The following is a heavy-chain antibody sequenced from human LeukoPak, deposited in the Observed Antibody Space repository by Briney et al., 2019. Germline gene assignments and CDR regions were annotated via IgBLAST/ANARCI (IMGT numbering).Heavy chain of an antibody. J-gene: IGHJ4*02. Sequence: SETLSLTCTVSGGSITSNTYYWGWIRQPPGRGLEWIGNIFYTGSTSYNPSLKSRVTISVDTSKNQFSLKLSSVTAADTAMYYCAGTYGYSYGYLFDYWGQGTLVTVPS. CDR3: AGTYGYSYGYLFDY. D-gene: IGHD5-18*01. V-gene: IGHV4-39*01. CDR2: IFYTGST. CDR1: GGSITSNTYY.